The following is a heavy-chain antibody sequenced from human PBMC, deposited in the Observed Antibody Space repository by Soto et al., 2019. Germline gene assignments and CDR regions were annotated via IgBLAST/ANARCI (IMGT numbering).Heavy chain of an antibody. Sequence: GGSLRLSCAVSGFTFSTYTMTWVRQAPGKGLEWVASISSSSSHMSYADSVKGRFTISRDNAKNSLFLQMNSLRAEDTARYYCAREVRRGWFDPWGPGTLLTVYS. CDR2: ISSSSSHM. CDR3: AREVRRGWFDP. J-gene: IGHJ5*02. V-gene: IGHV3-21*06. CDR1: GFTFSTYT.